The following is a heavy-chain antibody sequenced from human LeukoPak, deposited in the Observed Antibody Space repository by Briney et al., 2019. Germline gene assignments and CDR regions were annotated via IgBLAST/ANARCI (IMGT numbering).Heavy chain of an antibody. J-gene: IGHJ4*02. V-gene: IGHV4-30-4*08. D-gene: IGHD1-14*01. Sequence: SQTLSLTCTVSGGSISSVDFYWSWIRQPPGKGLEWIGYIYYSGNTYFNPSLKSRVNISVDTSKNQFSLRLSSVTAADTAVYYCATEHQRYHYFDYWGQGTLVTVSS. CDR3: ATEHQRYHYFDY. CDR2: IYYSGNT. CDR1: GGSISSVDFY.